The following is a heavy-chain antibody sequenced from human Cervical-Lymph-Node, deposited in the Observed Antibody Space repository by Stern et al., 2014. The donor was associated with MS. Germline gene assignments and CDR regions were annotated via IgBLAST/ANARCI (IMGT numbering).Heavy chain of an antibody. V-gene: IGHV3-9*01. CDR3: AKDLTLYSGDAFDI. D-gene: IGHD6-13*01. J-gene: IGHJ3*02. CDR2: ISWNSGSI. CDR1: GFTFDDYA. Sequence: EVQLVESGGGLVQPGRSLRLSCAASGFTFDDYAMHWVRQAPGKGLEWVSGISWNSGSIGYADSVKGRFTISRDNAKNSLYLQMNSLRAEDTALYYCAKDLTLYSGDAFDIWGQGTMVTVSS.